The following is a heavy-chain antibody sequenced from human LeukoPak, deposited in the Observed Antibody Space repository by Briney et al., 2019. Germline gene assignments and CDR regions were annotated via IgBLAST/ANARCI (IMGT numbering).Heavy chain of an antibody. D-gene: IGHD2-15*01. CDR2: IIPIFGTA. V-gene: IGHV1-69*05. CDR3: ARDDLYCSGGSCPGFYYMGV. J-gene: IGHJ6*03. Sequence: SVKVSCKASGGTFSSYAISWVRQAPGQGLDWMGGIIPIFGTAHYAQKFQGRVTITTDESTSTAYMELSSLRSEDTAVYYCARDDLYCSGGSCPGFYYMGVWGKGTTATVSS. CDR1: GGTFSSYA.